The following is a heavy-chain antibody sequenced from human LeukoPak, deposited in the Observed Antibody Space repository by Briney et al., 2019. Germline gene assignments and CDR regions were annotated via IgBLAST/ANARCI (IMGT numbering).Heavy chain of an antibody. CDR2: IIPMFGKT. CDR1: GGTFISYG. J-gene: IGHJ6*03. Sequence: SXKVSCKASGGTFISYGITWVRQARGQGLEWMGGIIPMFGKTNYAQNFQGRVTITADESTSTAYMEVSSLRSEDTAMYYCAKGKARAIPATAKAYYYLDVWGTGTTVTVSS. V-gene: IGHV1-69*13. D-gene: IGHD6-13*01. CDR3: AKGKARAIPATAKAYYYLDV.